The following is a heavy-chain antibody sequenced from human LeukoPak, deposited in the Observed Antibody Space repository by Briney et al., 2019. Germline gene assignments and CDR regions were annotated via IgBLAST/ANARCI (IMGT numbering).Heavy chain of an antibody. CDR2: ISTSGST. J-gene: IGHJ4*02. CDR1: GGSISSGTYY. V-gene: IGHV4-61*02. Sequence: PSETLSLTCTVSGGSISSGTYYWRWIRQPAGKGLEWIVRISTSGSTNYNPSRKSRITISVDISKNQFSLKLSSVTAADTAVYYCAMGGGLGIVDYWGQGTLVTVSS. CDR3: AMGGGLGIVDY. D-gene: IGHD7-27*01.